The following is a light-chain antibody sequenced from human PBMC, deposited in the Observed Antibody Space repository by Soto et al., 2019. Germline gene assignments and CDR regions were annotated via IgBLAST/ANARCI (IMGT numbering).Light chain of an antibody. J-gene: IGKJ5*01. Sequence: DIQMTQSPSSLSASVGDRVTITCRASQSISSFLNWYQHKPGKAPRLLIYAASSLQSGVPSRLSGSGSGTDLNLTISSLQPEDFATYYCQSYNTARPTFGQGTRLEIK. V-gene: IGKV1-39*01. CDR1: QSISSF. CDR2: AAS. CDR3: QSYNTARPT.